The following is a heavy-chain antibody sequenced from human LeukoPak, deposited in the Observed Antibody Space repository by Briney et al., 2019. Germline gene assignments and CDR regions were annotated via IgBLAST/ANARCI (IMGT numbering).Heavy chain of an antibody. D-gene: IGHD4-11*01. Sequence: PGGSLRLSCAASGFTFSSFAMNWVRQAPGKGLEWVSAISGSGGGAYYADSVEGRFTISKDNSQNTLYLQMSSLSAEDTAVYYCAKGRMGTTFDDWGRGTLVTVSS. V-gene: IGHV3-23*01. J-gene: IGHJ4*02. CDR1: GFTFSSFA. CDR2: ISGSGGGA. CDR3: AKGRMGTTFDD.